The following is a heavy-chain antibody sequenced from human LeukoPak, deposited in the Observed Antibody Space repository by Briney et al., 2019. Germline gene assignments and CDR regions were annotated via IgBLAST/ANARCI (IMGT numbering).Heavy chain of an antibody. Sequence: SETLSLTCTVSGGSISSYYWSWIRQPAGKGLEWIGRIYTSGSTTYNPSLKSRVTMSVDTSKNQFSLKLSSVTAADTAVCYCARDQSSEYCSGGSCYHHWYFDLWGRGTLVTVSS. CDR2: IYTSGST. V-gene: IGHV4-4*07. J-gene: IGHJ2*01. D-gene: IGHD2-15*01. CDR3: ARDQSSEYCSGGSCYHHWYFDL. CDR1: GGSISSYY.